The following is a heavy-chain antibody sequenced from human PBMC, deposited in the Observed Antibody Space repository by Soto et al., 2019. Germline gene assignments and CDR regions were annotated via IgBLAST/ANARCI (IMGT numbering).Heavy chain of an antibody. D-gene: IGHD6-13*01. CDR1: GFSFIKYA. CDR3: ARGFSAGKGPPPGY. V-gene: IGHV3-23*01. CDR2: LSGSGGST. Sequence: PGGSLRLSCAASGFSFIKYAMSWVRQAPGKGLEWVSGLSGSGGSTSSADSVKGRFAISRDNSRNTLYLQMNSLRDGDTAIYYCARGFSAGKGPPPGYWGQGTLVTVSS. J-gene: IGHJ4*02.